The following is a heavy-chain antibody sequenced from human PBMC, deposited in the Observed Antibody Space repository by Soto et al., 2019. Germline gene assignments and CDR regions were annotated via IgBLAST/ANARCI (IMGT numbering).Heavy chain of an antibody. CDR1: GFTFSNYA. CDR2: ISYDGINR. CDR3: ARDHGMGAQAGFDS. V-gene: IGHV3-30-3*01. J-gene: IGHJ4*02. Sequence: QVQLVESGGGVVQPGRSLRLSCAASGFTFSNYALHWVRQAPGKGLEWVALISYDGINRRYADSVKGRFTISRDNSKSSLYLQMNSLRTDDTAVYYCARDHGMGAQAGFDSWGQGTLVTVSS. D-gene: IGHD1-26*01.